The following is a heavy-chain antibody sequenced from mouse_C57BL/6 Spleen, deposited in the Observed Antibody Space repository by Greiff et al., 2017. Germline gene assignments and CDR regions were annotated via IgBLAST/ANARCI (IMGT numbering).Heavy chain of an antibody. Sequence: EVNVVESGGGLVQSGRSLRLSCATSGFTFSDFYMEWVRQAPGKGLEWIAASRYKANDYTTEYSASVKGRFIVSRDTSQSILYLQMNALRAEDTAIYYCARDAGYAMDYWGQGTSVTVSS. CDR1: GFTFSDFY. CDR2: SRYKANDYTT. CDR3: ARDAGYAMDY. V-gene: IGHV7-1*01. J-gene: IGHJ4*01.